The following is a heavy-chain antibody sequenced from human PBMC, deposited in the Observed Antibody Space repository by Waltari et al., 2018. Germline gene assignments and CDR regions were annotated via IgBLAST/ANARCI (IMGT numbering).Heavy chain of an antibody. CDR1: GGSISSSSYY. J-gene: IGHJ4*02. CDR3: ARDNAGITGDHY. V-gene: IGHV4-39*07. Sequence: QLQLQESGPGLVKPSETLSLTCTVSGGSISSSSYYWGWIRQPPGKGLEWIGSIYYSGSTYYNPSLKSRVTISVDTSKNQFSLKLSSVTAADTAVYYCARDNAGITGDHYWGQGTLVTVSS. CDR2: IYYSGST. D-gene: IGHD1-20*01.